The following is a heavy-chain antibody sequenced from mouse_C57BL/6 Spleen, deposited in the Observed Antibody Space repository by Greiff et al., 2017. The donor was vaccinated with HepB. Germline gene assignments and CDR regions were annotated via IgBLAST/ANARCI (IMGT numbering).Heavy chain of an antibody. CDR2: INPSNGGT. CDR1: GYTFTSYW. CDR3: ARSDFYYSNFFDY. V-gene: IGHV1-53*01. J-gene: IGHJ2*01. Sequence: QVQLQQPGTELVKPGASVKLSCKASGYTFTSYWMHWVKQRPGQGLEWIGNINPSNGGTNYNEKFKSKATLTVDKSSSTAYMQLSSLTSEDSAVYYGARSDFYYSNFFDYWGQGTTLTVSS. D-gene: IGHD2-5*01.